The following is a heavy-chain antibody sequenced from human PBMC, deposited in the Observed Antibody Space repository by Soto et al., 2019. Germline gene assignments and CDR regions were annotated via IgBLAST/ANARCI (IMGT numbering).Heavy chain of an antibody. CDR3: ARDTIAAAGWYNWFDP. J-gene: IGHJ5*02. V-gene: IGHV1-69*13. CDR2: VIPVFGSA. CDR1: GGSFSSYA. D-gene: IGHD6-13*01. Sequence: ASVKVSCKASGGSFSSYAISWVRQAPGQGLEWMGGVIPVFGSANYAQKFQGRITITADESTSTAYMELSSLRSEDTAVYYCARDTIAAAGWYNWFDPWGQGTLVTVSS.